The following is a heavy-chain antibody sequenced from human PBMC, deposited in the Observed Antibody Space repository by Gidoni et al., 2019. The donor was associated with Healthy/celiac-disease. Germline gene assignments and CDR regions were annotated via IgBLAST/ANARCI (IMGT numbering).Heavy chain of an antibody. J-gene: IGHJ1*01. CDR1: GSTCTTHD. V-gene: IGHV1-8*01. CDR2: MNPRNGRT. D-gene: IGHD2-2*02. CDR3: ATEAAIASSGDEYFQH. Sequence: QVQLVQSGAAVKEPGASVKVSCKASGSTCTTHDINWMRQATRQGLEWMGWMNPRNGRTGYAQKFQGRLTLTRENSIRTAYMELSSLRSEDTAVYYCATEAAIASSGDEYFQHWGQGTLVTVSS.